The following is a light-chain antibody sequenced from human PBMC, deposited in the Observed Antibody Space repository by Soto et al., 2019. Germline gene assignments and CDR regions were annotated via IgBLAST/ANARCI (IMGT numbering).Light chain of an antibody. CDR1: SSDVGGYNY. CDR3: CSYAVTDVV. V-gene: IGLV2-11*01. Sequence: QSALTQPRSVPGSPGQSVTISCTGTSSDVGGYNYVSWYQQHPGKAPKLMIYNVNRRPSGVPDRFSGSKSGNTASLTISGLQAEDEADYYCCSYAVTDVVFGGGTKLTVL. J-gene: IGLJ2*01. CDR2: NVN.